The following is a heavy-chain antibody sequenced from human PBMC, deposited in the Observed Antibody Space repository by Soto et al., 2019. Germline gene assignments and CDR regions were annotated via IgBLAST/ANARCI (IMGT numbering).Heavy chain of an antibody. J-gene: IGHJ4*02. Sequence: QVQLQESGPGLVKPSQTLSLTCTVSGGSISSGGYYWSWIRQHPGKGLEWIGYIYYSGSTYYNPSHKSRVTISVDTSKNQFSLKLSSVTAADTAVYYCARVYYDSSGYYYVINWGQGTLVTVSS. D-gene: IGHD3-22*01. CDR2: IYYSGST. CDR1: GGSISSGGYY. V-gene: IGHV4-31*03. CDR3: ARVYYDSSGYYYVIN.